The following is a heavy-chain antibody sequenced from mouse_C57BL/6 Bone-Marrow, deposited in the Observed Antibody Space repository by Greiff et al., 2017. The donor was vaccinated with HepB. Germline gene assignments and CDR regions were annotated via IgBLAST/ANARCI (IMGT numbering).Heavy chain of an antibody. J-gene: IGHJ2*01. CDR3: VRGSSGLYFDY. CDR1: GFSFNTYA. Sequence: EVQLVESGGGLVQPKGSLKLSCAASGFSFNTYAMNWVRQAPGKGLEWVARIRSKSNNYATYYAESVKDRFTISRDDSESMLYLQMNNLKTEDTAMYYCVRGSSGLYFDYWGQGTTLTVSS. CDR2: IRSKSNNYAT. V-gene: IGHV10-1*01. D-gene: IGHD3-2*02.